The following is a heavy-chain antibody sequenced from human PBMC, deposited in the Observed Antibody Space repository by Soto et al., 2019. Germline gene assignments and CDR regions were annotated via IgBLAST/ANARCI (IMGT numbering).Heavy chain of an antibody. Sequence: QVQLVESGGGLVKPGGSLRLSCAASGFTFSDYSMSWIRQAPGKGLQWVSFISTRGSYTNYADSVKGRFTISRDNAKNSLYLQMNSLRAEDTALYYCARDGGYADYFLDYWGQGTLVTVSS. CDR3: ARDGGYADYFLDY. J-gene: IGHJ4*02. D-gene: IGHD4-17*01. V-gene: IGHV3-11*06. CDR1: GFTFSDYS. CDR2: ISTRGSYT.